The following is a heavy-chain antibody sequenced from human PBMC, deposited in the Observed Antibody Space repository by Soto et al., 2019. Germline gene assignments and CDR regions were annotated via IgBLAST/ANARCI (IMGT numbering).Heavy chain of an antibody. CDR2: ISSSGSTI. J-gene: IGHJ3*02. CDR3: AREAYVVDGDYLPPTKDAFDI. D-gene: IGHD4-17*01. Sequence: PVGSLRLSCAASGFTFSSYEMNWVRQAPGKGLEWVSYISSSGSTIYYADSVKGRFTISRDNAKNSLYLQMNSLRAEDTAVYYCAREAYVVDGDYLPPTKDAFDICGQRTMVTVSS. V-gene: IGHV3-48*03. CDR1: GFTFSSYE.